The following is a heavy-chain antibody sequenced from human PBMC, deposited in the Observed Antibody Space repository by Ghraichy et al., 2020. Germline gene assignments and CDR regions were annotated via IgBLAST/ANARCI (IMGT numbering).Heavy chain of an antibody. CDR3: AKDRNRSIYYFYYYGVDV. V-gene: IGHV3-43*02. J-gene: IGHJ6*02. D-gene: IGHD1-14*01. CDR2: ISGDGGTI. CDR1: GFTFDDYA. Sequence: GGSLRLSCVASGFTFDDYAIHWVRQAPGKGLEWVSLISGDGGTIYYADSVKGRFAISRDNNKNSLSLQMNSLRTEDTALYYCAKDRNRSIYYFYYYGVDVWGQGTTVTVSS.